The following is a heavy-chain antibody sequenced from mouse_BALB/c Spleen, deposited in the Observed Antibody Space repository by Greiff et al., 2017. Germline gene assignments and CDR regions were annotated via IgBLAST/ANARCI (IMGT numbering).Heavy chain of an antibody. J-gene: IGHJ1*01. D-gene: IGHD1-1*01. V-gene: IGHV5-6-5*01. CDR2: ISSGGST. CDR1: GFTFSSYA. Sequence: EVNLVESGGGLVKPGGSLKLSCAASGFTFSSYAMSWVRQTPEKRLEWVASISSGGSTYYPDSVKGRFTISRDNARNILYLQMSSLRSEDTAMYYCARGGSYWYFDVWGAGTTVTVSS. CDR3: ARGGSYWYFDV.